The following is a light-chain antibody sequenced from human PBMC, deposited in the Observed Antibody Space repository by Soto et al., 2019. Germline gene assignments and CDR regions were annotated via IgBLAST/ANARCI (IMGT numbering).Light chain of an antibody. CDR2: KAS. Sequence: DIQMTQSPSTLSASVGERVTITCRASQSISSWLAWYQQKPGKAPKLLIYKASILESGVPSRFSGSGSGTEFTITISSLQPDDFATYYCQQYNSYPSFGGGTKVEIK. CDR1: QSISSW. J-gene: IGKJ4*01. V-gene: IGKV1-5*03. CDR3: QQYNSYPS.